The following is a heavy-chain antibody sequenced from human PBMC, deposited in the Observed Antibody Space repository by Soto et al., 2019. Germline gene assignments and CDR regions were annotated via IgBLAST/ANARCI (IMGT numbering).Heavy chain of an antibody. D-gene: IGHD3-10*01. Sequence: PSETLSLTCAVYGGSFSGYYWSWIRQPPGKGLEWIGEINHSGSTNYNPSLKSRVTISVDTSKNQFSLKLSSVTAADTAVYYCARCRWFGDHYYYGMDVWGQGTTVTVSS. J-gene: IGHJ6*02. V-gene: IGHV4-34*01. CDR3: ARCRWFGDHYYYGMDV. CDR2: INHSGST. CDR1: GGSFSGYY.